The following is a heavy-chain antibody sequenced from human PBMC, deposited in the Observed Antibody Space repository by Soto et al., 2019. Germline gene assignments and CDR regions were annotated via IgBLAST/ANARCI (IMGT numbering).Heavy chain of an antibody. Sequence: GGSLRLSCAASGITFSSYSMSWVRQAPGEGLEWVSSISSGSGYIYYADSVKGRFTISRDNARNLLYLQMNSLRAEDTAVYYCARVIPGTNVDYWGQGTLVTVSS. CDR2: ISSGSGYI. CDR1: GITFSSYS. J-gene: IGHJ4*02. D-gene: IGHD2-8*01. V-gene: IGHV3-21*01. CDR3: ARVIPGTNVDY.